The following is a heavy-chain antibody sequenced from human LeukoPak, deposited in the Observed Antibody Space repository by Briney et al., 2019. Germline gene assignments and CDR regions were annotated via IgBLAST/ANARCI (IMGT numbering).Heavy chain of an antibody. D-gene: IGHD3-22*01. CDR1: GGSISSSSYY. CDR2: IYYSGST. J-gene: IGHJ3*02. CDR3: ARVGIVRNAFDI. V-gene: IGHV4-39*07. Sequence: PSETLSLTCTVSGGSISSSSYYWGWIRQPPGKGLEWIGSIYYSGSTYYNPSLKCRVTISVDTSKNQFSLKLSSVTAADTAVYYCARVGIVRNAFDIWGQGTMVTVSS.